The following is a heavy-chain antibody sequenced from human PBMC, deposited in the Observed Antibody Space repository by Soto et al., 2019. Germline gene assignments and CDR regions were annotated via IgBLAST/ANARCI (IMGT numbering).Heavy chain of an antibody. Sequence: SGPTLVNPTETLRLTCTFSGFSLSTSGVGVGWIRQPPGKALEWLALIYWDDDKRYSPSLKSRLTFIKDTSKNQVVLTMTNMDPVDTATYYCARYCSGGSCSAMFYFDYWGQGTLVTVSS. CDR3: ARYCSGGSCSAMFYFDY. D-gene: IGHD2-15*01. CDR1: GFSLSTSGVG. CDR2: IYWDDDK. J-gene: IGHJ4*02. V-gene: IGHV2-5*02.